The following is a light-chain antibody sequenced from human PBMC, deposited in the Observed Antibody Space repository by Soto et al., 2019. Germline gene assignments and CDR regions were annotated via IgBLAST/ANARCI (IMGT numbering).Light chain of an antibody. J-gene: IGKJ4*01. V-gene: IGKV3-20*01. CDR2: GAS. CDR3: QQYGSSPPLT. CDR1: QSVSNNY. Sequence: EIVLMQSPGTLSLSPGERATLSCRASQSVSNNYVAWYQQKPGQAPRLLIAGASSRATGIPDRFSGRGSGTDFTITISRLEPEAFAVYYCQQYGSSPPLTFGGGTKVEIK.